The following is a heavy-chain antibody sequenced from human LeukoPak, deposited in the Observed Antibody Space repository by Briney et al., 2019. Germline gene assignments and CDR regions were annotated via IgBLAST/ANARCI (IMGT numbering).Heavy chain of an antibody. Sequence: ASVKVSCKASGGTFSIYAISWVRQAPGQGLEWMGGIIPVFGTANYAQKFQGRVTITADESTSTAYMELSSLRSEDTAVYYCARVTVAVNYYYGMDVWGQGPTVTVSS. CDR2: IIPVFGTA. CDR3: ARVTVAVNYYYGMDV. D-gene: IGHD6-19*01. V-gene: IGHV1-69*13. CDR1: GGTFSIYA. J-gene: IGHJ6*02.